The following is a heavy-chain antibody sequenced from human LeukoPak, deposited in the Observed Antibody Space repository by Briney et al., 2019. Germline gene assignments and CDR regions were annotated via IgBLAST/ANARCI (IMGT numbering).Heavy chain of an antibody. CDR1: GGSFSGYY. J-gene: IGHJ6*02. CDR2: INHSGST. Sequence: SETLSLTCAVYGGSFSGYYWSWIRQPPGKGLEWIGEINHSGSTNYNPSLKSRVTISVDTSKNQFSLKLSSVTAADTAVYYCARHRANPPKRYCYYYGMDVWGQGTTVTVSS. CDR3: ARHRANPPKRYCYYYGMDV. V-gene: IGHV4-34*01.